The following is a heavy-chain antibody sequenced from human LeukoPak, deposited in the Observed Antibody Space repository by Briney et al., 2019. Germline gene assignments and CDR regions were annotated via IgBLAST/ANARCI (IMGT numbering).Heavy chain of an antibody. CDR3: ATNAVVVAAMGVLDI. CDR2: ISGSGGST. Sequence: GGSLRLSCAASGFTFSRYAMSWVRQAPGKGLEWVSAISGSGGSTYYADSVKGRFTISRDNSQNTLYLQMNGLRAEDTGVYYCATNAVVVAAMGVLDIWGQGTMVTVSS. J-gene: IGHJ3*02. V-gene: IGHV3-23*01. D-gene: IGHD2-15*01. CDR1: GFTFSRYA.